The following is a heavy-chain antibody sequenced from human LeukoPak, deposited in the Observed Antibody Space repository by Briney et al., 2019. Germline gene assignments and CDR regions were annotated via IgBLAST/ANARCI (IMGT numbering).Heavy chain of an antibody. J-gene: IGHJ1*01. CDR3: ARSYCSGGSCHKYFQH. CDR1: GGTFSSYA. Sequence: ASVKVSCKAPGGTFSSYAISWVRQAPGQGLEWMGRIIPILGIANYAQKFQGRVTITADKSTSTAYMELSSLRSEDTAVYYCARSYCSGGSCHKYFQHWGQGTLVTVSS. V-gene: IGHV1-69*04. CDR2: IIPILGIA. D-gene: IGHD2-15*01.